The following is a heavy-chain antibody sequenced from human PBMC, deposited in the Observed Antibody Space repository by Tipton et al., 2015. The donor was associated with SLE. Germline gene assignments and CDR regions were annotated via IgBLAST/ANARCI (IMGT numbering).Heavy chain of an antibody. CDR3: ARGSRESYYYDSSGHLGY. CDR1: GFTFSSYG. Sequence: SGFTFSSYGMHWVRQAPGKGLEWVAVIWYDGSNKYYADSVKGRFTISRDNSKNALYLQMNSLRAEDTAVYYCARGSRESYYYDSSGHLGYWGQGTLVTVSS. J-gene: IGHJ4*02. CDR2: IWYDGSNK. V-gene: IGHV3-33*01. D-gene: IGHD3-22*01.